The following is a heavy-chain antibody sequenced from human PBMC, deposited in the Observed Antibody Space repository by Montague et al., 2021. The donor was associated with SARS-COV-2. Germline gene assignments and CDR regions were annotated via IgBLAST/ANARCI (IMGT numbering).Heavy chain of an antibody. Sequence: SETLSLTCTVSGGSLNTRNYFWIWIRQPPGKGLEWIGNLHYRGASYNPSLKSRAAISVDTTKNHLSLKLASVTAADTAAYYCATAFSVAGEYWGQGTLVTVSS. J-gene: IGHJ4*02. V-gene: IGHV4-39*02. CDR2: LHYRGA. CDR1: GGSLNTRNYF. CDR3: ATAFSVAGEY. D-gene: IGHD6-19*01.